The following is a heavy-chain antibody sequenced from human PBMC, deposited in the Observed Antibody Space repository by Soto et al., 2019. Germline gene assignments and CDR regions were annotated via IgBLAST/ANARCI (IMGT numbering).Heavy chain of an antibody. V-gene: IGHV3-74*01. CDR1: GFTFSSYW. CDR3: AREPDTAMVTYRYGMDV. Sequence: GGSLRLSCAASGFTFSSYWIHWVRQAPGKGLVWVSRINSDGSSTSYADSVKGRFTISRDNAKNTLYLQMNSLRAEDTAVYYCAREPDTAMVTYRYGMDVWGQGTTVTVSS. D-gene: IGHD5-18*01. CDR2: INSDGSST. J-gene: IGHJ6*02.